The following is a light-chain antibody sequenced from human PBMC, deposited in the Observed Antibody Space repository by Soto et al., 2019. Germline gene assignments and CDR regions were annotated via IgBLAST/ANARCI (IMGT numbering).Light chain of an antibody. Sequence: DIPMTQSPSTLSASVGDRVTITCRASQNINRWLAWYQQKPGKAPKVLIYDASSLESGVPSRFSGSGTGTDFTLTISSLQPDDVATYYCQQYNTPATFGQGTKLEIK. CDR3: QQYNTPAT. J-gene: IGKJ2*01. CDR2: DAS. V-gene: IGKV1-5*01. CDR1: QNINRW.